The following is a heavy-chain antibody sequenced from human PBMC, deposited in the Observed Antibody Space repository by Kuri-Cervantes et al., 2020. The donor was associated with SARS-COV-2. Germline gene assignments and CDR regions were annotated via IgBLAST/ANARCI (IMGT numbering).Heavy chain of an antibody. Sequence: SETLSLTCAVSGYSISSGYYWGWIRQPPGKGLEWIGSIYHSGSTYYNPSLESRVTISVDTSKNQFSLKLSSVTAADTAVYYCARGYSNEIYYYYMDVWGKGTTVTVSS. CDR2: IYHSGST. CDR1: GYSISSGYY. D-gene: IGHD4-11*01. CDR3: ARGYSNEIYYYYMDV. V-gene: IGHV4-38-2*01. J-gene: IGHJ6*03.